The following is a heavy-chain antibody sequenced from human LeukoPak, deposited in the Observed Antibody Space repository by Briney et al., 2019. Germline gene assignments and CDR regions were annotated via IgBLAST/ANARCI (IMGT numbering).Heavy chain of an antibody. CDR1: GGSIESYY. CDR2: IAASGTT. CDR3: ARFPYFEGFDY. D-gene: IGHD3-9*01. V-gene: IGHV4-4*08. Sequence: PSETLSLTCSVSGGSIESYYWSWIRQPPGKGLEFISYIAASGTTKHNPSLKSRVTLSMDTSKNQFSLKLRSVTAADTAVYFCARFPYFEGFDYWGQGTQVIVSS. J-gene: IGHJ4*02.